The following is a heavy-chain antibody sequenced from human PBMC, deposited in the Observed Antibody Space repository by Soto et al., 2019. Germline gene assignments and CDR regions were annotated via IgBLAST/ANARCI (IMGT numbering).Heavy chain of an antibody. V-gene: IGHV3-15*01. J-gene: IGHJ4*02. CDR3: TTDRGHFCDFDY. CDR2: IKSKVDGGTR. Sequence: EVQLVESGGGLVKPGGSLRLSCAASGFTFSNAWMSWVRQVPGKGLEWVGRIKSKVDGGTRDYAAPVKGRFTISRDDAENTLYLQMNSLKTEDKAVYYCTTDRGHFCDFDYCGQGTLVTVSS. D-gene: IGHD5-12*01. CDR1: GFTFSNAW.